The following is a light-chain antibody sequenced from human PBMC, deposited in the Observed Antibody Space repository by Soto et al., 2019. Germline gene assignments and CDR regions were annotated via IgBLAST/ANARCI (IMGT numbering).Light chain of an antibody. J-gene: IGKJ1*01. CDR1: QSVSSN. V-gene: IGKV3-15*01. Sequence: EIVMTQSPATLSVSPGERATLSCRASQSVSSNLAWYQQKPGQAPRLLIYGASTRATGIPARFSGSGSGTEFTLTISSLQSEDFAVYYCQQYHYWWTLGQGTKGKS. CDR3: QQYHYWWT. CDR2: GAS.